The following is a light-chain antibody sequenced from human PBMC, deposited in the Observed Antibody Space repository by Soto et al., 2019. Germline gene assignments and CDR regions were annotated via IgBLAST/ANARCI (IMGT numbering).Light chain of an antibody. J-gene: IGKJ1*01. CDR2: LGS. V-gene: IGKV2-28*01. Sequence: DIVMTQSPLSLPFTPVEPASISCRSIHSLLHSNGYKYLDWYLQKPGQSPQLLIYLGSNRASGVPDRFSGSGSGTDFTLKISRVEAEDVGVYYCMQPPQSWTFGQGTKVDIK. CDR1: HSLLHSNGYKY. CDR3: MQPPQSWT.